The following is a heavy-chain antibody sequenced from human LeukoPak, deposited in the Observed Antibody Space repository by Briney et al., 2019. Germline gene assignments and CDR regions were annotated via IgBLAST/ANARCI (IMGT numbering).Heavy chain of an antibody. D-gene: IGHD1-26*01. J-gene: IGHJ3*02. CDR3: ARGGPLSYSGSLYGAFDI. CDR1: GFTFSSYA. CDR2: ISYDGSNK. Sequence: PGGSLRLSCAASGFTFSSYAMHWVRQAPGKGLEWVAVISYDGSNKYYADSVKGRFTISRDNSKNTMYLQMNSLRTEDTAVYYCARGGPLSYSGSLYGAFDIWGQGTMVTVSS. V-gene: IGHV3-30-3*01.